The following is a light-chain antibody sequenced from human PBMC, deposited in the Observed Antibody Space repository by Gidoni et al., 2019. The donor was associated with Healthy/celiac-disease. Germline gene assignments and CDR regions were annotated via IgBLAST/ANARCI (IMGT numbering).Light chain of an antibody. CDR2: EDS. CDR1: ALPKKY. CDR3: YSTDSSGNHRGVV. V-gene: IGLV3-10*01. Sequence: SYELTQPPSVSVSPGQTARFTCSGDALPKKYAYWYQQKSGQAPVLVIYEDSKRPSGIPERFSGSSSGTMATLTISGAQVEDEADYYCYSTDSSGNHRGVVFGGGTKLTVL. J-gene: IGLJ2*01.